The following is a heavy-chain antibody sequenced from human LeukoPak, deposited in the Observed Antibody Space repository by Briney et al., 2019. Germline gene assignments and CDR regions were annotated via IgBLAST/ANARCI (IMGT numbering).Heavy chain of an antibody. J-gene: IGHJ4*01. Sequence: SETLSLTCTVSGDSIRSYYWNWIRRPPGKGLEWIGYIYYTGSTSYNPSLKSRVTISLDTSKRRFPLRLTSVTAADTAVYYCASHGSSGHDPLTWGQGTLVTVSS. CDR2: IYYTGST. D-gene: IGHD5-12*01. CDR3: ASHGSSGHDPLT. CDR1: GDSIRSYY. V-gene: IGHV4-59*08.